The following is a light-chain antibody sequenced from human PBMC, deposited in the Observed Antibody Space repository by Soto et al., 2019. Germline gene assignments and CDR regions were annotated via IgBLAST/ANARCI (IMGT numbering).Light chain of an antibody. J-gene: IGLJ7*01. V-gene: IGLV4-69*01. Sequence: QLVLTQSPSASASLGASVKLTCTLSSGHSSYAIAWHQQQPEKGPRYLMKLNSDGSHSKGDGIPDRFSGSSSGAERYLTISSIQSEDEADYYCQTWGTGIAVFGGGTQLTV. CDR2: LNSDGSH. CDR1: SGHSSYA. CDR3: QTWGTGIAV.